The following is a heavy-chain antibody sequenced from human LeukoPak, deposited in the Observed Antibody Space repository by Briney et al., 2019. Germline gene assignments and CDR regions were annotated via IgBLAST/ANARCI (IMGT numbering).Heavy chain of an antibody. Sequence: PGGTLRLSCAASGFTFSSYGMSWVRQAPGKGLEWVSAISGSGGSTYYADSVKGRFTISRDNSKNTLYLQMNSLRAEDTAVYYCAREVGSHYYDSSYFDYWGQGTLVTVSS. CDR1: GFTFSSYG. CDR2: ISGSGGST. V-gene: IGHV3-23*01. D-gene: IGHD3-22*01. J-gene: IGHJ4*02. CDR3: AREVGSHYYDSSYFDY.